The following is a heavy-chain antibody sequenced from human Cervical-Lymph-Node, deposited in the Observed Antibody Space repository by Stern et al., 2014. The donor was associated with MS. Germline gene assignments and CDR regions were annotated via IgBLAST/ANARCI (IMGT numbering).Heavy chain of an antibody. Sequence: VQLVESGSGLVKPSQTLSLTCAVSGGSISSGGYSWSWIRPPPGKGLEWIGYIYHSGSTYYNPSLKSRVTISVDRSKNQFSLKLSSVTAADTAVYYCARSSTVTPNAFDIWGQGTMVTVSS. V-gene: IGHV4-30-2*01. CDR1: GGSISSGGYS. J-gene: IGHJ3*02. CDR3: ARSSTVTPNAFDI. CDR2: IYHSGST. D-gene: IGHD4-17*01.